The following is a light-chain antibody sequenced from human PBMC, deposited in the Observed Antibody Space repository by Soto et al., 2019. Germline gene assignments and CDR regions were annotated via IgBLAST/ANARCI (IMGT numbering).Light chain of an antibody. CDR3: QQYGSSPH. CDR1: QSVSSY. V-gene: IGKV3-20*01. Sequence: EIVLTQSPVTLSLSPGERATLSCRASQSVSSYLAWYQQKPGQAPRLLIYGASSRATGIPDRFSGSGSGTDFTLTISSLEPEDFAVYYCQQYGSSPHFGGGTKVDIK. J-gene: IGKJ4*01. CDR2: GAS.